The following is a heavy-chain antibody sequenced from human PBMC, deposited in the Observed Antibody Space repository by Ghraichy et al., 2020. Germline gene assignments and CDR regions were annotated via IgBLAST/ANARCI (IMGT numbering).Heavy chain of an antibody. Sequence: TLSRTCAVQGGSFSDYYWSWIRQPPGKGLEWIGEISHRGSTNYNPSLKSRVIISLDTSESQFSLRLSSVTAADTAVYYCARGKAWDTPVVRVSYYYYGMDVWGQGTTVTVSS. CDR2: ISHRGST. D-gene: IGHD5-18*01. V-gene: IGHV4-34*01. CDR3: ARGKAWDTPVVRVSYYYYGMDV. CDR1: GGSFSDYY. J-gene: IGHJ6*02.